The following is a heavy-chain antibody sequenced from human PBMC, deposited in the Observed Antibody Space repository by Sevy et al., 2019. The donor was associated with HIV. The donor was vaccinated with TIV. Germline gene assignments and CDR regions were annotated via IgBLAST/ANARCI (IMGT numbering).Heavy chain of an antibody. Sequence: GGSLRLSCAASGFTFSSYSMNWVRQAPGKGLEWVSSISSSSSYIYYADSVKGRFTISRDNAKNSLYLQMNSLRAEDTAVYYGARESLSSSGYGVLDPWGQGTLVTVSS. D-gene: IGHD6-25*01. CDR1: GFTFSSYS. J-gene: IGHJ5*02. CDR2: ISSSSSYI. CDR3: ARESLSSSGYGVLDP. V-gene: IGHV3-21*01.